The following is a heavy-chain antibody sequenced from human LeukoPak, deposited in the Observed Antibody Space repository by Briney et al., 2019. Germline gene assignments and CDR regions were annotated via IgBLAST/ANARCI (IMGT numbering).Heavy chain of an antibody. V-gene: IGHV3-23*01. Sequence: PGGSLRLSCAASGFTFSSYAMTWVRQAPGKGLEWVSVISGSGDSIYYADSVKGRFTISRDNSKNTLYLQMNSLRAEDTAVYYCAKETLAGFDYWGQGTLVTVSS. CDR1: GFTFSSYA. J-gene: IGHJ4*02. CDR2: ISGSGDSI. CDR3: AKETLAGFDY.